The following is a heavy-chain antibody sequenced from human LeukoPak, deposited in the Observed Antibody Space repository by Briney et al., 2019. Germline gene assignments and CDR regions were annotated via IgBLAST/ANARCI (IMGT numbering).Heavy chain of an antibody. Sequence: GGSLRLSCAASGFTFSSYGMHWVRQAPGKGLEWVAVISYDGSNKYYADSVKGRFTISRDNAKNSLYLQMNSLRGDDTAVYYCARDRYSSTWGQGTLVTVSS. CDR3: ARDRYSST. J-gene: IGHJ5*02. CDR2: ISYDGSNK. D-gene: IGHD6-13*01. CDR1: GFTFSSYG. V-gene: IGHV3-30*03.